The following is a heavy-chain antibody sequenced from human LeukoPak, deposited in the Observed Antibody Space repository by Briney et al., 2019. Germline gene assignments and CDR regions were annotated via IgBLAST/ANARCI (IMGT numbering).Heavy chain of an antibody. Sequence: PSETLSLTCAVYGGSFSGYYWSWIRQPPGKGLEWVGEINHSGSTNYNPSPKSRFTISVDTSKNQFSLKLSSVIAEDTAVYYCARDQSSVGSRRLFGRSWSTIDYWGQGTLVTVSS. CDR2: INHSGST. CDR1: GGSFSGYY. CDR3: ARDQSSVGSRRLFGRSWSTIDY. J-gene: IGHJ4*02. D-gene: IGHD6-13*01. V-gene: IGHV4-34*01.